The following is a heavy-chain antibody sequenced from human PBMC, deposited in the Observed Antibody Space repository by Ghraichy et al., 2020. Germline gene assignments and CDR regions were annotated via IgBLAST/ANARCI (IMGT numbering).Heavy chain of an antibody. CDR3: EKDWYTTGCFTVN. V-gene: IGHV3-23*01. CDR2: ISRSGDST. J-gene: IGHJ4*02. D-gene: IGHD6-25*01. CDR1: GFTLSSYA. Sequence: GSLRLSCAASGFTLSSYAMTWVRQAPGKGLEWVSAISRSGDSTYYADSVMCRFTISIDNSKNTLYLQMSSLRAEDTAVYYCEKDWYTTGCFTVNWGQGTLVTVSS.